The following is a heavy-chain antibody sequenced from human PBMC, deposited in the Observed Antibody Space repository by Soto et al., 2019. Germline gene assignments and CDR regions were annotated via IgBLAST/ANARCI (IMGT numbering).Heavy chain of an antibody. Sequence: QVQLVESGGGVVQPGRSLRLSCAASGFTFSSYAMHWVRQAPGKGLEWVAVISYDGSNKYYADSVKGRFTISRDNSKNTLYLQMNSLRAEDTAVYYCARAGKGYCISTSCPLPGYRGQGTLVTVSS. J-gene: IGHJ4*02. V-gene: IGHV3-30-3*01. CDR2: ISYDGSNK. CDR3: ARAGKGYCISTSCPLPGY. D-gene: IGHD2-2*01. CDR1: GFTFSSYA.